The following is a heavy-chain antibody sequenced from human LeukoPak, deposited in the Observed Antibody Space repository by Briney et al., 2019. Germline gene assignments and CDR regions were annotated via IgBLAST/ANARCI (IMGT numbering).Heavy chain of an antibody. CDR2: IYPADSDI. CDR3: ARTYYYDSSGPIDY. CDR1: GYSINNYW. Sequence: GESLKISCKGSGYSINNYWIGWVRQMPGKGLEWMGIIYPADSDIRYSPSFQGQVTISADKSISTAYLQWSSLKASDTAMYYCARTYYYDSSGPIDYWGQGTLVTVSS. D-gene: IGHD3-22*01. V-gene: IGHV5-51*01. J-gene: IGHJ4*02.